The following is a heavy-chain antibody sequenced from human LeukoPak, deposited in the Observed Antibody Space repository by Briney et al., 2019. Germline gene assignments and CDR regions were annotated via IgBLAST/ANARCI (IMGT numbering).Heavy chain of an antibody. V-gene: IGHV3-74*01. CDR3: ARDSNYGMDV. D-gene: IGHD2/OR15-2a*01. J-gene: IGHJ6*02. CDR2: INTDGSST. Sequence: GGSLRLSCAASGFTFSPYWMHWVRQAPGKGLVWVSHINTDGSSTTYADSVKGRFTIPRDNAKSTLYLLMNSLRAEDTAVYYCARDSNYGMDVWGQGTTVTVSS. CDR1: GFTFSPYW.